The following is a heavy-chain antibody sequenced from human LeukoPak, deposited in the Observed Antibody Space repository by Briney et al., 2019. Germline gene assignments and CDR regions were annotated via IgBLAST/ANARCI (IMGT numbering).Heavy chain of an antibody. CDR3: AKDFVARGQYDIRPGY. J-gene: IGHJ4*02. CDR1: GFTFSSYA. D-gene: IGHD3-9*01. V-gene: IGHV3-23*01. Sequence: PGGSLRLSCAASGFTFSSYAMSWVRQAPGKGLEWVSAISGSGGSTYYADSVKGRFTISRDNSKNTLYLQMNSLRAEDTAVYYCAKDFVARGQYDIRPGYWGQGTLVTVSS. CDR2: ISGSGGST.